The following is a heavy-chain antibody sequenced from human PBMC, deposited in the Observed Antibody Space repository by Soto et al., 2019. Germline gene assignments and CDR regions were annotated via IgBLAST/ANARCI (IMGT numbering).Heavy chain of an antibody. V-gene: IGHV5-51*01. J-gene: IGHJ4*02. CDR1: GYSFTTYW. CDR2: VYPGDSKT. CDR3: ARGVDSNTWSLY. Sequence: PGESLKISCKGSGYSFTTYWIGWVRQMPGKGLEWMGIVYPGDSKTIYSPSFRGQVTISADKSVSTAYLQWSSLEASDTAIYYCARGVDSNTWSLYWGQGTLVTVSS. D-gene: IGHD6-13*01.